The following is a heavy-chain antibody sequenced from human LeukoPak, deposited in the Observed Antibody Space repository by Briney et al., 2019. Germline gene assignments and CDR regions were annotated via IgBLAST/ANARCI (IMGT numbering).Heavy chain of an antibody. CDR3: AKDVPFTGGGAIVY. J-gene: IGHJ4*02. D-gene: IGHD3-16*02. V-gene: IGHV3-15*01. CDR2: IKSKVNSGAA. CDR1: GLTFRDAW. Sequence: GASLRLSCAASGLTFRDAWMTWVRRPPGRGLEWIGHIKSKVNSGAADYAAPVKGRFTISGDDSRSTVYLQLDSLKTEDTAVYYCAKDVPFTGGGAIVYWGQGTPVTVSS.